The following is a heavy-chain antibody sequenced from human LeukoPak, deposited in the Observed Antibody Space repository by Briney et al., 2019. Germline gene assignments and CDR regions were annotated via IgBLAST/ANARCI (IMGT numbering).Heavy chain of an antibody. CDR2: IIPVFGTA. V-gene: IGHV1-69*05. D-gene: IGHD3-22*01. CDR1: GGTFSSDA. CDR3: ARDPGSSGYYYSGWYFDL. Sequence: SVKVSCKASGGTFSSDAFSWVRQAPGQGLEWMGGIIPVFGTANYSQKFQGRVTVTTDESTSTAYMELSNLRSEDTAVYYCARDPGSSGYYYSGWYFDLWGRGTLVTVSS. J-gene: IGHJ2*01.